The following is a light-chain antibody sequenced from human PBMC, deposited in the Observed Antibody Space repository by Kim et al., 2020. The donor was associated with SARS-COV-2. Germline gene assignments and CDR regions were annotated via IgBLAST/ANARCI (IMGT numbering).Light chain of an antibody. V-gene: IGLV2-14*03. CDR3: SSYATSRSYV. Sequence: YNYVSWYQHPPGKAPKLLIYDVSERPSGVSNRFSGSKSGNTASLTISGLQAEDEADYYCSSYATSRSYVFGTGTKVTVL. J-gene: IGLJ1*01. CDR2: DVS. CDR1: YNY.